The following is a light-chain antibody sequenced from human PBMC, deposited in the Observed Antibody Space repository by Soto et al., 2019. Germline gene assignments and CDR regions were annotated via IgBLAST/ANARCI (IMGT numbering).Light chain of an antibody. CDR3: AAWDNSLSGLYV. CDR2: GSN. J-gene: IGLJ1*01. Sequence: QSVLTQPPSASGTPGQRVTISCSGSSSNIGSNTVNWYQQVPGAAPKLLIYGSNQRPSGVPDRSSGSKSGTSASLAISGLQSEDEADYYCAAWDNSLSGLYVFGSGTKVTVL. V-gene: IGLV1-44*01. CDR1: SSNIGSNT.